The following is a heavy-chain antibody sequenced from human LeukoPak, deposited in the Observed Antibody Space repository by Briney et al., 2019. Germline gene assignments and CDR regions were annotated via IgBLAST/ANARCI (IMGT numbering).Heavy chain of an antibody. Sequence: GGSLRLSCAASGFTFDDYAMHWVRQAPGKGLEWVSGISWNSGSIGYADSVKGRFTISRDNSKNTLYLQMNSLRAEDTAVYYCAKERTAMVNYYFDYWGQGTLVTVSS. J-gene: IGHJ4*02. CDR2: ISWNSGSI. CDR1: GFTFDDYA. CDR3: AKERTAMVNYYFDY. V-gene: IGHV3-9*01. D-gene: IGHD5-18*01.